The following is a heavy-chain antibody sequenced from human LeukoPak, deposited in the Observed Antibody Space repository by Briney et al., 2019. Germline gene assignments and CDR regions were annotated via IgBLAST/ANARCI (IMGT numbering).Heavy chain of an antibody. J-gene: IGHJ4*02. D-gene: IGHD3-22*01. Sequence: ASVKVSCKASGYTFTSYGISWVRQAPGQGLEWMGWISAYNGNTNYAQKLQGRVTMTTDTSTSTAYMELRSLKSDDTAVYYCARDLRAYYDSSGYYSRKDYWGQGTLVTVSS. V-gene: IGHV1-18*01. CDR1: GYTFTSYG. CDR3: ARDLRAYYDSSGYYSRKDY. CDR2: ISAYNGNT.